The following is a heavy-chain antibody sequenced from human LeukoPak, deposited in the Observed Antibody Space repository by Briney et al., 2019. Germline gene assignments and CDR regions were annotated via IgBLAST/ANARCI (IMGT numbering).Heavy chain of an antibody. Sequence: SQTLSLTCTVSGGSISSGDYYWSWIRQPPGKGLEWIGYIYYSGSTYYNPSLKSRVTISVDTSKNQFSLKLSSVTAADTAVYYCARYDSSGYIFDYWGQGTLVTVSS. CDR2: IYYSGST. J-gene: IGHJ4*02. V-gene: IGHV4-30-4*08. D-gene: IGHD3-22*01. CDR1: GGSISSGDYY. CDR3: ARYDSSGYIFDY.